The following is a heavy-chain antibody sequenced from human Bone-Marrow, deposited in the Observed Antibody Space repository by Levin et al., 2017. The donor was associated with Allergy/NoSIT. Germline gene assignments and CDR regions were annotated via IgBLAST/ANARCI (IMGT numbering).Heavy chain of an antibody. CDR2: IYYSGGT. D-gene: IGHD3-9*01. Sequence: SQTLSLTCTVSGGSIIYSSYYWGWIRQPPGKGLEWIGSIYYSGGTYYNPSLKSRVTISVDTSKNQFSVKLTSVTAADPAVYYCVRHTGRCFDWSLDYWGQGALVTVSS. V-gene: IGHV4-39*01. CDR1: GGSIIYSSYY. J-gene: IGHJ4*02. CDR3: VRHTGRCFDWSLDY.